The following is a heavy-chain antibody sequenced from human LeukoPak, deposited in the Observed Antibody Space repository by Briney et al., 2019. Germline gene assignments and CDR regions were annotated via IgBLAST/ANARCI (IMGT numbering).Heavy chain of an antibody. D-gene: IGHD5-18*01. Sequence: GGSLRLSCEASGFTFSRYSLTWVRQAPGKGLEWVSSISSSSSYIYYADSVKGRFTISRDNAKNSLYLQMNSLRAEDTALYYCARQADTAMLIWSFTDYWGQGTPVTVSS. V-gene: IGHV3-21*01. CDR3: ARQADTAMLIWSFTDY. CDR2: ISSSSSYI. CDR1: GFTFSRYS. J-gene: IGHJ4*02.